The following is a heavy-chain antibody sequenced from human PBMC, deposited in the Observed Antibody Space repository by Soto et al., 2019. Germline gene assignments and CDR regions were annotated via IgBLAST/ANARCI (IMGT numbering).Heavy chain of an antibody. CDR2: ISSNGGTT. V-gene: IGHV3-64D*08. D-gene: IGHD3-16*02. CDR1: GFTFHRYS. CDR3: VISFDPYDYIWGSYRPRFDP. J-gene: IGHJ5*02. Sequence: GGSLRLSCSASGFTFHRYSIYWVRQAPGKGLQYVSAISSNGGTTFYADSVKGRFTISRDNSKNTLYLQMSSLRAEDTALYYCVISFDPYDYIWGSYRPRFDPWGQGTLVTVSS.